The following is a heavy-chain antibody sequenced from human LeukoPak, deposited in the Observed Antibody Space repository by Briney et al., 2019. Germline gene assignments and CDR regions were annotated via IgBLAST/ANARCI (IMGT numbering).Heavy chain of an antibody. J-gene: IGHJ4*02. D-gene: IGHD6-19*01. CDR1: GFTFSSYA. CDR3: ARGPGAGTFDY. CDR2: INWNGGST. V-gene: IGHV3-20*04. Sequence: PGGSLRLSCAASGFTFSSYAISWVRQAPGKGLEWVSGINWNGGSTGYADSVKGRFTISRDNAKNSLYLQMNSLRAEDTALYYCARGPGAGTFDYWGQGTLVTVSS.